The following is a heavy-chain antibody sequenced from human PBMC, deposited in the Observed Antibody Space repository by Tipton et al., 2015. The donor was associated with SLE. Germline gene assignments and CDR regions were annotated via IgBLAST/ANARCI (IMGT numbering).Heavy chain of an antibody. V-gene: IGHV4-38-2*01. CDR1: GYSISSGYY. D-gene: IGHD3-10*01. Sequence: TLSLTCAVSGYSISSGYYWGWIRQPPGKGLEWIGEINHSGSTNYNPSLKSRVTISVDTSKNQFSLKLSSVTAADTAVYYCARSTGLYYYGSGSAPYYFDYWGQGTLVTVSS. CDR3: ARSTGLYYYGSGSAPYYFDY. J-gene: IGHJ4*02. CDR2: INHSGST.